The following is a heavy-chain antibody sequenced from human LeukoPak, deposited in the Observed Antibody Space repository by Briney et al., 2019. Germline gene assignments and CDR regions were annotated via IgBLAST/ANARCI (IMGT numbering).Heavy chain of an antibody. CDR3: ARVREDYGDYPLEGAFDI. Sequence: ASVKVSCKASGYTFTGHYMHWVRQAPGQGLEWMGWINPNSGGTSYAQKFQGRVTMTRDTSIRTAYMELSRLRSDDTAMYYCARVREDYGDYPLEGAFDIWGQGTMVTVSS. D-gene: IGHD4-17*01. J-gene: IGHJ3*02. V-gene: IGHV1-2*02. CDR2: INPNSGGT. CDR1: GYTFTGHY.